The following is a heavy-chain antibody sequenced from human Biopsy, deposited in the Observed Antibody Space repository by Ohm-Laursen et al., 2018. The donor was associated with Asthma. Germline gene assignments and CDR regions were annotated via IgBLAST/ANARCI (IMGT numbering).Heavy chain of an antibody. CDR1: GDSMSKYY. V-gene: IGHV4-59*01. J-gene: IGHJ5*01. Sequence: SETLSLTCGVSGDSMSKYYWSWIRQPPGRGLEWIGFAYYTGKTRYEPSLKSRVTISLDTSKKQFSLSIKSATAADTAVYYCARQRTSSGWYDFWGQGILVSVSS. CDR2: AYYTGKT. D-gene: IGHD6-19*01. CDR3: ARQRTSSGWYDF.